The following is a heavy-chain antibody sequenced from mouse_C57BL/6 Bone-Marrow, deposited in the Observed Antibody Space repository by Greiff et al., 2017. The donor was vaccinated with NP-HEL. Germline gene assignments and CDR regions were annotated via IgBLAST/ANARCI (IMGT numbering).Heavy chain of an antibody. V-gene: IGHV3-6*01. CDR2: ISYDGSN. CDR3: ARSPSHYGSFDY. J-gene: IGHJ2*01. D-gene: IGHD1-1*01. CDR1: GYSITSGYY. Sequence: VQLKESGPGLVKPSQSLSLTCSVTGYSITSGYYWNWIRQFPGNKLEWMGYISYDGSNNYNPSLKNRISITRDTSKNQFFLKLNSVTTEDTATYYCARSPSHYGSFDYWGQGTTLTVSS.